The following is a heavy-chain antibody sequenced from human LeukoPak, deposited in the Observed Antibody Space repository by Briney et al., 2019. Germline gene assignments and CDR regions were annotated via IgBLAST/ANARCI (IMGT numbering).Heavy chain of an antibody. J-gene: IGHJ4*02. V-gene: IGHV5-10-1*01. CDR1: GYSFTNYW. D-gene: IGHD6-19*01. CDR3: ARSLSSGWPGFGY. CDR2: IDPSDSYT. Sequence: GESLRISCKGSGYSFTNYWINWVRQMPGKGLEWMGKIDPSDSYTNYSPSFQGHVTISADKSISTAYLQWSSLKASDIAMYYCARSLSSGWPGFGYWGQGALVTVSS.